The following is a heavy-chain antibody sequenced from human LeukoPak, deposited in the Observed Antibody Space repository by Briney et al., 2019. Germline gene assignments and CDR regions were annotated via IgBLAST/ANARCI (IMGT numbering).Heavy chain of an antibody. CDR2: IYSGGST. CDR3: ARERYYYDRLAGGSSYYFDY. CDR1: GFTVSSNY. Sequence: GGSLRLSCAASGFTVSSNYMSWVRQAPGRGLEWVSVIYSGGSTYYADSVKGRFTISRDNSKNTLYLQMNSLRAEDTAVYYCARERYYYDRLAGGSSYYFDYWGQGTLVTVSS. D-gene: IGHD3-22*01. V-gene: IGHV3-66*02. J-gene: IGHJ4*02.